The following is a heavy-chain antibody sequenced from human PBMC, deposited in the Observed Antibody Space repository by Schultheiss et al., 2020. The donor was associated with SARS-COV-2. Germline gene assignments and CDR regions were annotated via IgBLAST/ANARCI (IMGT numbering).Heavy chain of an antibody. D-gene: IGHD4-23*01. Sequence: SQTLSLTCTVSGGSISSYYWSWIRQPAGKGLEWIGEINHSGSTNYNPSLKSRVTISVDTSKNQFSLKLSSVTAADTAVYYCARDPRVVTSFYYYYYMDVWGKGTTVTVSS. V-gene: IGHV4-34*01. CDR3: ARDPRVVTSFYYYYYMDV. J-gene: IGHJ6*03. CDR2: INHSGST. CDR1: GGSISSYY.